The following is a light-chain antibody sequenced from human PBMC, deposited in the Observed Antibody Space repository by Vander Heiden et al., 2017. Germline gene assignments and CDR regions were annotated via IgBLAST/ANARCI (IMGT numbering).Light chain of an antibody. CDR3: QHRSGWLPGT. V-gene: IGKV3-11*01. Sequence: EIVLTQSPATLSLSPGEGATRSCRASQSVSSYLAWYQHKPGQAPRLLIYEASNRATGIPVRFSGTGSGTDFTLTISSLEPEDFAVYYCQHRSGWLPGTFGQGTKVEIK. CDR2: EAS. CDR1: QSVSSY. J-gene: IGKJ1*01.